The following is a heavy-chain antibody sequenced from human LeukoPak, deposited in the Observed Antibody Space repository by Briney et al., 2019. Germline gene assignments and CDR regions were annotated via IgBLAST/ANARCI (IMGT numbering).Heavy chain of an antibody. D-gene: IGHD6-19*01. J-gene: IGHJ3*02. Sequence: SETLSLTCAVYGGSFSGYYWSWIRQPPGKGLEWIGEINHSGSTNYNPSLKSRVTISVDTSKNQFSLKLSSVTAADTAVYYCASSSIAVAGRGDAFDIWGQGTMVTVSS. CDR3: ASSSIAVAGRGDAFDI. CDR1: GGSFSGYY. CDR2: INHSGST. V-gene: IGHV4-34*01.